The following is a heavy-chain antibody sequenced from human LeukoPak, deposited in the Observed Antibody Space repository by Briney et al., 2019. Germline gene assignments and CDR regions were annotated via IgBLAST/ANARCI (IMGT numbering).Heavy chain of an antibody. CDR3: AGSSGCMFDY. CDR1: GFTFRNYW. Sequence: GGSLRLSCAGTGFTFRNYWMNWVRQAPGKGLEWVANMNEDGSQIYYEDSVKGRFTISRDNAKNSVHLQMNSLRAEHTAVYYCAGSSGCMFDYWGQKTLVAVS. V-gene: IGHV3-7*01. D-gene: IGHD3-22*01. J-gene: IGHJ4*02. CDR2: MNEDGSQI.